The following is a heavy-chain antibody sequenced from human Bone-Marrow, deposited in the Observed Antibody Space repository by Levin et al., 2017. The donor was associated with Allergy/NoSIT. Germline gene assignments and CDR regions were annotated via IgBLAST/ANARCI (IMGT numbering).Heavy chain of an antibody. Sequence: LSLTCAASGLTFSSHAMNWVRQAPGKGLEWVSGIRGSGSVTYYADSVKGRFTVSRDNSNNTLFLQMDGLRPEDTAVYYCGSGLRVEAPGTVYYYYAVDVWGQGVTVTVSS. D-gene: IGHD1-26*01. CDR3: GSGLRVEAPGTVYYYYAVDV. J-gene: IGHJ6*02. CDR1: GLTFSSHA. CDR2: IRGSGSVT. V-gene: IGHV3-23*01.